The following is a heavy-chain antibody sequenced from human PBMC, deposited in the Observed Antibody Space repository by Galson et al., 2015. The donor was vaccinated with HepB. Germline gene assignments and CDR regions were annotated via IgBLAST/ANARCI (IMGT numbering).Heavy chain of an antibody. D-gene: IGHD3-10*01. Sequence: SLRLSCAACEFSFSCHSMNWVRQAPGKGLEWISYIDRSSDTIYYADSVKGRFTVSRDNAKNSLYLQMNSLRVEDTAVYYCAREYGQRVNFDCWGQGTLVTVSS. V-gene: IGHV3-48*01. CDR2: IDRSSDTI. J-gene: IGHJ4*02. CDR3: AREYGQRVNFDC. CDR1: EFSFSCHS.